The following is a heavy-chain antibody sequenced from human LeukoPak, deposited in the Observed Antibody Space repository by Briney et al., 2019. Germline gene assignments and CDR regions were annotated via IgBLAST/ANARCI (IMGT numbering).Heavy chain of an antibody. V-gene: IGHV3-23*01. D-gene: IGHD7-27*01. Sequence: GGSLRLSCAASGFTFNNFAMSWVRQAPGKGLEWVSAISGSGGSTYYADSVKGRFTISRDNSKNTLYPQMNSLRAEDTAVYYCARGLTGGDPVWGQGTLVTVSS. CDR1: GFTFNNFA. J-gene: IGHJ4*02. CDR3: ARGLTGGDPV. CDR2: ISGSGGST.